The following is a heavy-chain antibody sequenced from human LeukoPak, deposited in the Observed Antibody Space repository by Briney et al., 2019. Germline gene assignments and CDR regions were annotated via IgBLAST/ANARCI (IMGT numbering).Heavy chain of an antibody. CDR1: GGSFSGYY. D-gene: IGHD5-18*01. CDR2: INHSGST. CDR3: ARKSVDTAMVLQAAFDY. Sequence: SETLSLTCAVYGGSFSGYYWSWIRQSPGKGLEWIGEINHSGSTNYNPSLKSRVTISVDTSKNQFSLTLSSVTAADTAVYYCARKSVDTAMVLQAAFDYWGQGTLVTVSS. J-gene: IGHJ4*02. V-gene: IGHV4-34*01.